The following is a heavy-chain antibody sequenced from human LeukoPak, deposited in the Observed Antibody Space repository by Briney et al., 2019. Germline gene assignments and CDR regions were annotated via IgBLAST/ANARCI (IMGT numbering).Heavy chain of an antibody. V-gene: IGHV3-23*01. D-gene: IGHD3-3*01. CDR2: ISGSGNST. Sequence: GGSLRLSCAASGFTFRNYAMSWVRQAPGKGLEWVSSISGSGNSTFYATSVEGRVTISRDNSKNTVYLQINSLRGEDTAVYYCASFWSGYYSERPFDSWGQGTPVTVSS. CDR1: GFTFRNYA. J-gene: IGHJ4*02. CDR3: ASFWSGYYSERPFDS.